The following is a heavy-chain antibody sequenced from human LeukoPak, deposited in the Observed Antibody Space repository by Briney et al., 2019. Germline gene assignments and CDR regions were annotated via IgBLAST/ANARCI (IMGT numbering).Heavy chain of an antibody. CDR1: GYTFTSYG. CDR3: ARVSSSWYPDYYYYGMDV. Sequence: GASVNVSCKASGYTFTSYGISWERQAPGQGLEWMGWISTYNGNTNYAQKLQGRVTMTTDTSTSTAYMELRSLRSDDTAVYYCARVSSSWYPDYYYYGMDVWGQGTTVTVSS. J-gene: IGHJ6*02. D-gene: IGHD6-13*01. V-gene: IGHV1-18*01. CDR2: ISTYNGNT.